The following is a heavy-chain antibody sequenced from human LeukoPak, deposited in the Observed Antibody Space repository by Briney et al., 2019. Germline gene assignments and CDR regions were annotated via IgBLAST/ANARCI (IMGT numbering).Heavy chain of an antibody. V-gene: IGHV3-9*01. J-gene: IGHJ6*02. D-gene: IGHD4-17*01. CDR2: ISWNSGSI. CDR1: GFTFDDYA. CDR3: ARDAPSLGYGDPYYYYGMDV. Sequence: QPGGSLRLSCAASGFTFDDYAMHWVRQAPGKGLEWVSGISWNSGSIGYADSVKGRFTISRDNAKNSLYLQMNSLRAEDTAVYYCARDAPSLGYGDPYYYYGMDVWGQGTTVTVSS.